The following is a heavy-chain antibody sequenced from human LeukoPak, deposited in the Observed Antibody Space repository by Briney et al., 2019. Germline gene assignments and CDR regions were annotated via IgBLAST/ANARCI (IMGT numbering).Heavy chain of an antibody. D-gene: IGHD3-22*01. CDR1: GFTFSSYA. Sequence: GGSLRLSCAASGFTFSSYAMSGVRQAPGKGLEWASAISGSGGSTYYADSVKGRFTISRDNSKNTLYLQMNSLRAEDTAVYYCAKDGVYDSSGYYYASTLEYYFDYWGQGTLVTVSS. CDR2: ISGSGGST. J-gene: IGHJ4*02. CDR3: AKDGVYDSSGYYYASTLEYYFDY. V-gene: IGHV3-23*01.